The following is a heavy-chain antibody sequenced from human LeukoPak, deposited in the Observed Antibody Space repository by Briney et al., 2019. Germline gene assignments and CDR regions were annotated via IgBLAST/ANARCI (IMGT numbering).Heavy chain of an antibody. J-gene: IGHJ4*02. CDR1: GFTFSSYA. Sequence: GGSLRLSCAASGFTFSSYAMSWDRQAPGKGLEWVSAISGSGGSTYYADSVKGRFTISRDNSKNTLYLQMNSLRAEDTAVYYCAKDPPLNSSPFPFDYWGQGTLVTVSS. D-gene: IGHD6-6*01. CDR3: AKDPPLNSSPFPFDY. V-gene: IGHV3-23*01. CDR2: ISGSGGST.